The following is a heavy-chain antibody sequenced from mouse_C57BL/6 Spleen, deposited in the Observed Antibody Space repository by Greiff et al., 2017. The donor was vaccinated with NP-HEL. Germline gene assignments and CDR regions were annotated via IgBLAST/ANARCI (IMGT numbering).Heavy chain of an antibody. J-gene: IGHJ2*01. Sequence: VQLQQSGAELARPGASVKMSCKASGYTFTSYTMHWVKQRPGQGLEWIGYINPSSGYTKYNQKFKDKATLTADKSSSTAYMQLSSLTSEDSAVYYCATIYYGNYGFDYWGQGTTLTVSS. CDR3: ATIYYGNYGFDY. V-gene: IGHV1-4*01. CDR1: GYTFTSYT. CDR2: INPSSGYT. D-gene: IGHD2-1*01.